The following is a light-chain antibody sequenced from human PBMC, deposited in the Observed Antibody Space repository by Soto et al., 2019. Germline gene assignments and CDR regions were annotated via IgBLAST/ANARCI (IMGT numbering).Light chain of an antibody. Sequence: DIQVTQSPSSLSASVGARVPITCRASQNINNYLNWYQQKPGKLPKRLIYAASDLESGVPSRFSGSGSGTEFTLTISSLQSEDFATYHCLQYSGYVPTFGGGTRLEIK. J-gene: IGKJ5*01. CDR2: AAS. CDR1: QNINNY. CDR3: LQYSGYVPT. V-gene: IGKV1-17*01.